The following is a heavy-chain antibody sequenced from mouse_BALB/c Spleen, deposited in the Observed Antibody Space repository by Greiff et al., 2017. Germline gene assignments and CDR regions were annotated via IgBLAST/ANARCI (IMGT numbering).Heavy chain of an antibody. CDR3: ARYGNYKDKPMDY. Sequence: QVQLQQSGAELVRPGVSVKISCKGSGYTFTDYAMHWVKQSHAKSLEWIGVISTYYGDASYNQKFKGKATMTVDKSSSTAYMELARLTSEDSAIYYCARYGNYKDKPMDYWGQGTSVTVSS. CDR2: ISTYYGDA. V-gene: IGHV1S137*01. CDR1: GYTFTDYA. D-gene: IGHD2-1*01. J-gene: IGHJ4*01.